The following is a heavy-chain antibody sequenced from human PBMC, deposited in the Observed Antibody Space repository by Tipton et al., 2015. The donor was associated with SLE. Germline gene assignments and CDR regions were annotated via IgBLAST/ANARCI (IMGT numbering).Heavy chain of an antibody. D-gene: IGHD6-19*01. V-gene: IGHV3-33*08. CDR1: GFTVSSNY. CDR3: AKGDSSGWSFFDY. CDR2: IWYDGSET. Sequence: SLRLSCAASGFTVSSNYMNWVRQAPGKGLERVAVIWYDGSETYYADSVKGRFTISRDNSKNTLYLQMNSLRPEDTGVYYCAKGDSSGWSFFDYWGQGTLVTVSS. J-gene: IGHJ4*02.